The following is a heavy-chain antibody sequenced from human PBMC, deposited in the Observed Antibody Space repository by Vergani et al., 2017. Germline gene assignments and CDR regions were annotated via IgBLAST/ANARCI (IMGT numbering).Heavy chain of an antibody. V-gene: IGHV3-74*01. CDR3: ARERGVVVPAAITYYYYYMDV. Sequence: EVQLVESGGGLVQPGGSLRLSCAASGFTFSSYWMHWVRQAPGKGLVWVSRINSDGSSTSYADSVKGRFTISRDNAKNTRYLQMNSLRAEDTAVYYCARERGVVVPAAITYYYYYMDVWGKGTTVTVSS. CDR1: GFTFSSYW. CDR2: INSDGSST. J-gene: IGHJ6*03. D-gene: IGHD2-2*01.